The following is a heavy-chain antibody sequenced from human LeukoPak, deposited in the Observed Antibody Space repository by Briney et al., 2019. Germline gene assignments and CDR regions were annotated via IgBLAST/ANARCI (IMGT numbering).Heavy chain of an antibody. V-gene: IGHV3-7*04. D-gene: IGHD4-17*01. J-gene: IGHJ4*02. CDR3: ARGYGDSIHFDY. CDR2: IRQDGSDK. CDR1: GFTFSSYE. Sequence: GGSLRLSCAASGFTFSSYEMNWVRQAPGKGLEWVANIRQDGSDKYYVDSVKGRFAISRDNAKNSLYLQMNSLRAEDTAVYYCARGYGDSIHFDYWGQGTLVTVSS.